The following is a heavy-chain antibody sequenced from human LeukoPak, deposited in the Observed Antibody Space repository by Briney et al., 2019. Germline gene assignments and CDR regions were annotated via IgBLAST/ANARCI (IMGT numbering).Heavy chain of an antibody. CDR3: ARSQFGELFTNWFDP. Sequence: HGESLKISCKGSGYSFTSYWIGWVRQMPGKGLEWMGIIYPGDSDTRYSPSFQGQVTISADKSISTAYLQWSSLKASDTAMYYCARSQFGELFTNWFDPWGQGTLVTVSS. J-gene: IGHJ5*02. CDR1: GYSFTSYW. D-gene: IGHD3-10*01. V-gene: IGHV5-51*01. CDR2: IYPGDSDT.